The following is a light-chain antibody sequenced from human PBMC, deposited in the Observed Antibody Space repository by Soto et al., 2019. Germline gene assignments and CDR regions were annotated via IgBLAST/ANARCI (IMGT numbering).Light chain of an antibody. V-gene: IGKV3-15*01. J-gene: IGKJ5*01. CDR2: GAS. CDR1: QSVSSN. Sequence: EIVLTQSPGTLSLSPGETATLSCRASQSVSSNLAWYQQKPGQAPRLLIYGASTRATGTPARFSGSGSGTEFTLTISSLQSEDFAVYYCQQYNNWPPITFGQGTRLEIK. CDR3: QQYNNWPPIT.